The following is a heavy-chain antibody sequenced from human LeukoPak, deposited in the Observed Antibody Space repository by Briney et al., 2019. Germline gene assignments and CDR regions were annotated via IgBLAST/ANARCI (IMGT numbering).Heavy chain of an antibody. D-gene: IGHD3-3*01. CDR3: ARGGLRFLEWLYYFDY. J-gene: IGHJ4*02. CDR2: TIPIFGTA. Sequence: GASVKVSCKASGGTFSSYAISWVRQAPGQGLEWMGGTIPIFGTANYAQKFQGRVTITTDESTSTAYMELSSLRSEDTAVYYCARGGLRFLEWLYYFDYWGQGTLVTVSS. V-gene: IGHV1-69*05. CDR1: GGTFSSYA.